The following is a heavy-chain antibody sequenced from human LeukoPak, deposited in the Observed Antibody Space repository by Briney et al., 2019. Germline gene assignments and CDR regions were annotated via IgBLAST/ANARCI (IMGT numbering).Heavy chain of an antibody. CDR3: ARDLRNRGEYYFDY. V-gene: IGHV1-69*05. Sequence: GASVTVSCKASGGTFSSYAISWVRQAPGQGLEWMGGIIPIFGTANYAQKLQGRVTMTTDTSTSTAYMELRSLRSDDTAVYYCARDLRNRGEYYFDYWGQGTLVTVSS. D-gene: IGHD3-10*01. CDR1: GGTFSSYA. CDR2: IIPIFGTA. J-gene: IGHJ4*02.